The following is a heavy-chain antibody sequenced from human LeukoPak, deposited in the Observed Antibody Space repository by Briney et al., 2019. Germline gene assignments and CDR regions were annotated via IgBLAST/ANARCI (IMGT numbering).Heavy chain of an antibody. CDR3: VRGQTSLDNWFDP. CDR1: RFTFSNYG. Sequence: PGGSLRLSCAASRFTFSNYGMNWVRQAPGKGLEWVSYIRPNDGTTHYADSVKGRFTISRDNAKNSLSLQMTSLRADDTAVYYCVRGQTSLDNWFDPWGQGTLVIVPS. CDR2: IRPNDGTT. V-gene: IGHV3-48*01. J-gene: IGHJ5*02.